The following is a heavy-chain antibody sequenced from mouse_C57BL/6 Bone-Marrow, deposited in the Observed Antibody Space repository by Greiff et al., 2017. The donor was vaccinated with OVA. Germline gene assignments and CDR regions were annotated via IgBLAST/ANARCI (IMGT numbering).Heavy chain of an antibody. D-gene: IGHD2-1*01. J-gene: IGHJ4*01. CDR1: GYTFTDYN. CDR2: INPNNGGT. V-gene: IGHV1-22*01. CDR3: GAYGNYPYYYAMDY. Sequence: EVQLQQSGPELVKPGASVKMSCKASGYTFTDYNMHWVKQSHGKSLEWIGYINPNNGGTSYNQKFKGKATLTVNKSSSTAYMELRSLTSEDSAVYYCGAYGNYPYYYAMDYWGQGTSVTVSS.